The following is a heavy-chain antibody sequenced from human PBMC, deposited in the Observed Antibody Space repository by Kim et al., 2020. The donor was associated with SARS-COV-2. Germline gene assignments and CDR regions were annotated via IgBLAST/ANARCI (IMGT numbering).Heavy chain of an antibody. V-gene: IGHV4-38-2*02. CDR1: GYSISSGYY. CDR2: IYHSGST. D-gene: IGHD2-15*01. J-gene: IGHJ4*02. Sequence: SETLSLTCTVSGYSISSGYYWGWIRQPPGKGLEWIGSIYHSGSTYYNPSLKSRATISVDTSKNQFSLKLSSVTAADTAGYYCAREGYCSGGSCYPGADYWGQGTLVTVSS. CDR3: AREGYCSGGSCYPGADY.